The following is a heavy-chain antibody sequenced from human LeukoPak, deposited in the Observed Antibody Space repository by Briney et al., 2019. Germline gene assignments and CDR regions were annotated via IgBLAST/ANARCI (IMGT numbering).Heavy chain of an antibody. V-gene: IGHV3-53*01. D-gene: IGHD6-6*01. CDR3: AKEGQLVRGVGFDY. J-gene: IGHJ4*02. Sequence: GGSLRLSCAASGFIVNSNYMSWVRQAPGKGLEWVSVLYSGGSTYYADSVKGRFTISRDNSKNTLYLQMNSLRAEDTAVYYCAKEGQLVRGVGFDYWGQGTLVTVSS. CDR1: GFIVNSNY. CDR2: LYSGGST.